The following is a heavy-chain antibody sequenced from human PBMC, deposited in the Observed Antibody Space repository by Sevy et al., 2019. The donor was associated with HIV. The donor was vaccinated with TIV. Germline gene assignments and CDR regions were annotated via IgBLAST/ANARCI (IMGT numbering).Heavy chain of an antibody. J-gene: IGHJ3*02. CDR2: FDPEDGET. Sequence: VSVKVSCKVSGYTLTKLSMHWVRRAPGKGLEWMGGFDPEDGETIYAQKFQGRVTMTEDTSTDTAYMELSSLRSEDTAVYYCATPKYVGYDYESLDIWGQGTMVTVSS. V-gene: IGHV1-24*01. CDR1: GYTLTKLS. D-gene: IGHD5-12*01. CDR3: ATPKYVGYDYESLDI.